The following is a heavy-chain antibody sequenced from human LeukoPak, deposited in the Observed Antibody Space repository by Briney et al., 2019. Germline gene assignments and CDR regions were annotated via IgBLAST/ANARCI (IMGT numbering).Heavy chain of an antibody. Sequence: PGGSLRLSCAASGFTFGPYWMSWVRQAPGKGLEWVSSISSSSSYIYYADSVKGRFTISRDNAKNSLYLQMNSLRAEDTAVYYCARRHESATPRGNWYFDLWGRGTLVTVSS. V-gene: IGHV3-21*01. D-gene: IGHD2-15*01. CDR1: GFTFGPYW. CDR3: ARRHESATPRGNWYFDL. J-gene: IGHJ2*01. CDR2: ISSSSSYI.